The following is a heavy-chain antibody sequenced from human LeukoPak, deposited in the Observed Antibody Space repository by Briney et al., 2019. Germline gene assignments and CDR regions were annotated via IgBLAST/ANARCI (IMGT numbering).Heavy chain of an antibody. V-gene: IGHV1-69*04. J-gene: IGHJ4*02. D-gene: IGHD3-10*01. CDR2: IIPIFGIA. CDR1: GGTFSSYA. CDR3: ATQRVTMVRGVILFDY. Sequence: ASVKVSCKASGGTFSSYAISWVRQAPGQGLEWMGRIIPIFGIANYAQKFQGRVTITADKSTSTAYMELSSLRSEDTAVYYCATQRVTMVRGVILFDYWGQGTLVTVSS.